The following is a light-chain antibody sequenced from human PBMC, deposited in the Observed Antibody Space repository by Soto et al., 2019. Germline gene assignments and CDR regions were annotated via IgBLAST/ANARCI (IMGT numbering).Light chain of an antibody. V-gene: IGLV1-44*01. Sequence: QSVLTQPPSASGTPGQRVTISCSGSSSNIGSNTVNWYQQLPGTAPKLLIYGNNQRPSGVPDRFSGSKSGTSASLAISGLQSEDEADYYCAAWEDSLNVVVFGGGTKLTVL. CDR2: GNN. CDR3: AAWEDSLNVVV. J-gene: IGLJ2*01. CDR1: SSNIGSNT.